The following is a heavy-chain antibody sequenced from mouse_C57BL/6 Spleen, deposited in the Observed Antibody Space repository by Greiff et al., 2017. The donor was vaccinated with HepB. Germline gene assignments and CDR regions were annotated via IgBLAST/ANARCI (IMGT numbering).Heavy chain of an antibody. CDR1: GFTFKDYY. D-gene: IGHD1-1*01. CDR3: TTGYYGSRDY. Sequence: VQLQQPGAELVRPGASVKLSCTASGFTFKDYYMHWVKQRPEQGLEWIGRIDPADGDTEYAPKFQGKATMTADTSSNTAYLQLSSLTSEDTAVYYCTTGYYGSRDYWGQGTTLTVSS. CDR2: IDPADGDT. J-gene: IGHJ2*01. V-gene: IGHV14-1*01.